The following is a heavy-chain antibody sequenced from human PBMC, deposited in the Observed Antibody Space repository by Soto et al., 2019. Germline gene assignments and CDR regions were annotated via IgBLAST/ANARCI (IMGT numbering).Heavy chain of an antibody. J-gene: IGHJ4*02. Sequence: PGGSLRLSCAASGFTFSSYGMHWVRQAPGKGLEWVSGIFGDGNGTYYADSVKGRFTISRDNAKNTLYLQMNSLRAEDTAVYYCVRDEFGLGIDYWGLGTLVTVSS. CDR1: GFTFSSYG. D-gene: IGHD3-16*01. CDR3: VRDEFGLGIDY. V-gene: IGHV3-NL1*01. CDR2: IFGDGNGT.